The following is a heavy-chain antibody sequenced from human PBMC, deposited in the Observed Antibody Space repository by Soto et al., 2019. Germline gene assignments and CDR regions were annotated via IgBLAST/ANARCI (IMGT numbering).Heavy chain of an antibody. CDR1: GFSISSNY. J-gene: IGHJ6*02. CDR2: IYSGGNA. V-gene: IGHV3-53*01. D-gene: IGHD5-18*01. Sequence: EVQLVESGGGLIQPGGSLRLSCAASGFSISSNYMSWVRQAPGKGLEWVSVIYSGGNAHYADSVKGRFTISRDNSKNTLYLLMNSLRAEDTAVYYCARDSTWIPYYHYGMDVWGQGTTVTVSS. CDR3: ARDSTWIPYYHYGMDV.